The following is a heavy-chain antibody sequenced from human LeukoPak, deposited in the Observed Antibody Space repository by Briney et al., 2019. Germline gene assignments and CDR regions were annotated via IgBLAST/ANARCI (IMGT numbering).Heavy chain of an antibody. D-gene: IGHD3-10*01. V-gene: IGHV3-15*07. CDR3: TTCEVVRGALDY. CDR2: IKSKTDGGTT. J-gene: IGHJ4*02. Sequence: GGSLRLSCAASGFTFSNAWMNWVRQAPGKGLEWVGRIKSKTDGGTTDYAAPVKGRFTISRDDSKNTLYLQMNSLKTEDTAVHYCTTCEVVRGALDYWGQGTLVTVSS. CDR1: GFTFSNAW.